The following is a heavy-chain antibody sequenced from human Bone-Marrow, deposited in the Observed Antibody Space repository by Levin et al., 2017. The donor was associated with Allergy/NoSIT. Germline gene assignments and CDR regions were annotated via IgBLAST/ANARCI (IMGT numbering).Heavy chain of an antibody. CDR3: VKASRVMTAVTPSTADIFDY. Sequence: GESLKISCVGSGFTFRDYAMTWVRQAPGKGLEWVSAVSGGARRTFYRDSVKGRFTISRDNSNNTLNLQMNSQRPEETAVYYCVKASRVMTAVTPSTADIFDYWGPGTLVTVSS. CDR1: GFTFRDYA. J-gene: IGHJ4*02. D-gene: IGHD4-11*01. V-gene: IGHV3-23*01. CDR2: VSGGARRT.